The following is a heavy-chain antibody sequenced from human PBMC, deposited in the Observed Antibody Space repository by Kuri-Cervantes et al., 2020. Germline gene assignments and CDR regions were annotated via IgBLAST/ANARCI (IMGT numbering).Heavy chain of an antibody. CDR3: AKRGTMVRGVIITPFDY. CDR1: GFTFSSSW. J-gene: IGHJ4*02. V-gene: IGHV3-52*01. D-gene: IGHD3-10*01. CDR2: IKCDESEK. Sequence: GESLKISCAASGFTFSSSWMHWVCQAPEKGLEWVADIKCDESEKYYVDSVKGRFTISRDNSKNTLYLQMNSLRAEDTAVYYCAKRGTMVRGVIITPFDYWGQGTLVTVSS.